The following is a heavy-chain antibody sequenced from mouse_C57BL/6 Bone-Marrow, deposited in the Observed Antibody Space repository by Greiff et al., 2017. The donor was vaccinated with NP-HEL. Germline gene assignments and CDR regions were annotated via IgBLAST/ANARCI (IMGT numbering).Heavy chain of an antibody. V-gene: IGHV1-80*01. CDR1: GYAFSSYW. J-gene: IGHJ2*01. CDR2: IYPGDGDT. Sequence: QVQLQQSGAELVKPGASVKISCKASGYAFSSYWMNWVKQRPGKGLEWIGQIYPGDGDTNYNGKFKGKATLTADKSSSTAYMQLSSLTSEDSAVYFCARWGSGSYYFDYWGQGTTLTVSS. CDR3: ARWGSGSYYFDY. D-gene: IGHD3-2*02.